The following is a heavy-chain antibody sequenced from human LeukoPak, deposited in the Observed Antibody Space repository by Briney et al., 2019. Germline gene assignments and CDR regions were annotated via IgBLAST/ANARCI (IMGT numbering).Heavy chain of an antibody. D-gene: IGHD5-24*01. CDR2: IYTSGST. Sequence: SETLSLTCTVSGGSISSYCXSXIXQPAXXXXXWXGRIYTSGSTNYNPSLKSRVTMSVDTSKNQFSLKLSSVTAADTAVYYCARGAHGYNYYFDYWGQGTLVTVSS. CDR3: ARGAHGYNYYFDY. CDR1: GGSISSYC. J-gene: IGHJ4*02. V-gene: IGHV4-4*07.